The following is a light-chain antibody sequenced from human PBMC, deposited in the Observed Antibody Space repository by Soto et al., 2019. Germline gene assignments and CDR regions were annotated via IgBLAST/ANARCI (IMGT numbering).Light chain of an antibody. CDR2: GNS. CDR1: SSNIVAGYD. J-gene: IGLJ1*01. V-gene: IGLV1-40*01. Sequence: QSVLTQPPSVSGAPGQRVTISCTGSSSNIVAGYDVHWYQQLPGTAPNLLIYGNSNRPSGVPDRFSGSKSGTSASLAITGLQAEDEADYYCQSSDSSLNVFGTGTKLTVL. CDR3: QSSDSSLNV.